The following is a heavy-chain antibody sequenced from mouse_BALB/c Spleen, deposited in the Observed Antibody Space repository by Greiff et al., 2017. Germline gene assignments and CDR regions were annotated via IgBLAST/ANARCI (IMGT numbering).Heavy chain of an antibody. CDR2: IDPSDSET. Sequence: QVQLKESGPQLVRPGASVKISCKASGYSFTSYWMHWVKQRPGQGLEWIGMIDPSDSETRLNQKFKDKATLTVDKSSSTAYMQLSSPTSEDSAVYYCARGGVLRDAMDYWGQGTSVTVSS. J-gene: IGHJ4*01. V-gene: IGHV1S126*01. CDR3: ARGGVLRDAMDY. CDR1: GYSFTSYW. D-gene: IGHD1-1*01.